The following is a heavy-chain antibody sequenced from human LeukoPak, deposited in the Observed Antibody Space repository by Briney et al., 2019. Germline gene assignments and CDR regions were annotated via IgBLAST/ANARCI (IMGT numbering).Heavy chain of an antibody. D-gene: IGHD6-19*01. CDR1: GGSISNSY. V-gene: IGHV4-59*01. J-gene: IGHJ4*02. CDR3: AGGLQWLSFDQ. Sequence: PSETLSLTCTVSGGSISNSYWSWIRQPPGKGLEWIGYIYYSGSTNYNPSLTSRVTISLDTSKNQFSLKLSSVTAADTAVYYCAGGLQWLSFDQWGQGTLVTVSS. CDR2: IYYSGST.